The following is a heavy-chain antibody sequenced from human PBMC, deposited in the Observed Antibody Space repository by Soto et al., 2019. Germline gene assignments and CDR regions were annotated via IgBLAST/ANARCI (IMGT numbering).Heavy chain of an antibody. J-gene: IGHJ4*02. V-gene: IGHV3-30*05. CDR3: ASRTETAARFDY. CDR2: ISYAGSNQ. Sequence: QVHLVESGGGVVQPGRSLRLSCSAAGFTVSDCEIYWVRQAPGQGLDWVSFISYAGSNQYYAGSVKGRFTVSRDNSKNTLLLLMSNLRPEGTAVYFCASRTETAARFDYWVQGTVVTVSS. D-gene: IGHD1-1*01. CDR1: GFTVSDCE.